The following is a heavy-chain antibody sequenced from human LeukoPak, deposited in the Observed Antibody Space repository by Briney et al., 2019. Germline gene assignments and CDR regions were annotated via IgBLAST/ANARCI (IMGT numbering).Heavy chain of an antibody. D-gene: IGHD6-6*01. CDR1: GFTFSNYW. CDR2: INTDGSGI. V-gene: IGHV3-74*01. Sequence: PGGSLRLSCEASGFTFSNYWMHWVRQTPGKGLMWVSRINTDGSGISYEDSVEGRFTISRDNAKNTLYPQMNSLRAEDSAFYYCARTNLASRLDVWGKGTTVTVSS. CDR3: ARTNLASRLDV. J-gene: IGHJ6*04.